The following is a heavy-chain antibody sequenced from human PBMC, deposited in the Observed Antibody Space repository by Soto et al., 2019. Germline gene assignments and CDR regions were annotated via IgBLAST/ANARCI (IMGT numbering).Heavy chain of an antibody. J-gene: IGHJ4*02. Sequence: EVQLVESGGGLVQPGGSLRLSCAASGFTFSSYWMHWVRQAPGKGLVWVSRINSDGSSTSYADSVKGRFTISRDNAKNTMYLQMNSLSAEDTAVYYCARGARSYCSSTSCYQTLGYWGQGTLVTVSS. CDR1: GFTFSSYW. V-gene: IGHV3-74*01. CDR3: ARGARSYCSSTSCYQTLGY. CDR2: INSDGSST. D-gene: IGHD2-2*01.